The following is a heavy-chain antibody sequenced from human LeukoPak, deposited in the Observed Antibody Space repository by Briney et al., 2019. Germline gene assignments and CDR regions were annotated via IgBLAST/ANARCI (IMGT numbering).Heavy chain of an antibody. D-gene: IGHD2-2*01. J-gene: IGHJ4*02. Sequence: GASVKVSCKAPGYTFTGYYMHWVRQAPGQGLEWMGWINPNSGGTNYAQKFQGRVTMTRDTSISTAYMELSRLRSDDTAVYYCARGDCSSTSCYAPALNYWGQGTLVTVSS. CDR3: ARGDCSSTSCYAPALNY. CDR1: GYTFTGYY. CDR2: INPNSGGT. V-gene: IGHV1-2*02.